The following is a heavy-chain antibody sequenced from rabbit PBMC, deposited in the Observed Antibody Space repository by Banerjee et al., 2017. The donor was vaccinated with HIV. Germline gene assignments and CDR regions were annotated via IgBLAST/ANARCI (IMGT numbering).Heavy chain of an antibody. V-gene: IGHV1S40*01. J-gene: IGHJ3*01. CDR2: IYTGSSGST. D-gene: IGHD8-1*01. CDR3: VRRDYGSSTYYDL. CDR1: GFSFSSGYD. Sequence: SGFSFSSGYDMCWVRQAPGKGLEWIARIYTGSSGSTYYASWAKGRFTISKTSSTTVTLQMTSLTAADTATHFCVRRDYGSSTYYDLWGQGTLVTVS.